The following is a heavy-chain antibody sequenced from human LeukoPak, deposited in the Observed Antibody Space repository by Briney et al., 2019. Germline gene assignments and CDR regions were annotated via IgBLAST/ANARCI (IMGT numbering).Heavy chain of an antibody. D-gene: IGHD3-3*01. V-gene: IGHV1-2*02. CDR3: ARALYYDFWSGYYMSSSTALDY. J-gene: IGHJ4*02. CDR1: GYTFTGYY. Sequence: RASVKVSCKASGYTFTGYYMHWVRQAPGQGLEWTGWINPNSGGTNYAQKFQGRVTMTRDTSISTAYMELSRLRSDDTAVYYCARALYYDFWSGYYMSSSTALDYWGQGTLVTVSS. CDR2: INPNSGGT.